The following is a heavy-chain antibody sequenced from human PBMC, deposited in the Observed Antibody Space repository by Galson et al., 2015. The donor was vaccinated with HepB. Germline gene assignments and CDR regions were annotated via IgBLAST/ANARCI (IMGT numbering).Heavy chain of an antibody. V-gene: IGHV3-21*01. CDR2: ISSSSNYI. CDR1: GFIFSTYS. D-gene: IGHD3-16*01. J-gene: IGHJ6*02. CDR3: ARVTQGGRYYYYGMDV. Sequence: SLRLSCAASGFIFSTYSMSWVRQAPGKGLEWVSSISSSSNYIYYADSVKGRFTISRDNAKNSLFPRMISLRAEDTAIYYCARVTQGGRYYYYGMDVWGQGTTVTVSS.